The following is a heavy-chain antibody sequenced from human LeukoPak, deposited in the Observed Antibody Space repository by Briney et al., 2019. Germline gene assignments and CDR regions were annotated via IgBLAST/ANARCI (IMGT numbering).Heavy chain of an antibody. CDR1: GFTFDDYA. CDR3: VKDLRLDLHLDTFHI. Sequence: GRSLRLSCAASGFTFDDYAMHWVRQAPGKGLEWVSSISWDSGSSVYLDSVKGRFTISRDNAKNSLYLQMNSLTPEDTALYYCVKDLRLDLHLDTFHIWGRGTRVTVSS. D-gene: IGHD1-1*01. J-gene: IGHJ3*02. V-gene: IGHV3-9*01. CDR2: ISWDSGSS.